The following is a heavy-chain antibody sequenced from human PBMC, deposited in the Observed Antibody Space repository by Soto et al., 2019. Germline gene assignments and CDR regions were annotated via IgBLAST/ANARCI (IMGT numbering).Heavy chain of an antibody. CDR3: AKLEYYDYVWGSYRWGHFDY. Sequence: EVQLLESGGGLVQPGGSLRLSCAASGFTFSSYAMSWVRQAPGKGLEWVSAISGSGGSTYYADSVKGRFTISRDNSKNTLYLQINSLRAEDTAVYYCAKLEYYDYVWGSYRWGHFDYWGQGTLVTVSS. J-gene: IGHJ4*02. D-gene: IGHD3-16*02. V-gene: IGHV3-23*01. CDR2: ISGSGGST. CDR1: GFTFSSYA.